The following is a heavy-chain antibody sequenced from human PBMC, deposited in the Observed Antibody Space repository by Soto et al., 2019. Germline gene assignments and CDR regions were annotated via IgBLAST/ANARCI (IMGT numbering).Heavy chain of an antibody. CDR1: GGTFSSYA. CDR2: IIPIFGTT. Sequence: QVQLVQSGAEVKKPGSSVKVSCKASGGTFSSYAISWVRQAPGQGLEWMGGIIPIFGTTNYAQKFQGRVTITADESTSTAYMELSSLRSEDTAVYYCARPIYYDSVSYWYFDLWGRGTLVTVSS. D-gene: IGHD3-22*01. V-gene: IGHV1-69*01. J-gene: IGHJ2*01. CDR3: ARPIYYDSVSYWYFDL.